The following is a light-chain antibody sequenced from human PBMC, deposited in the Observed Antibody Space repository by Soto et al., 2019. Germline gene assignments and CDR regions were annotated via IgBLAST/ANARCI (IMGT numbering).Light chain of an antibody. Sequence: QSALTQPPSVSGAPGQRVTISCTGSSSNIGAGFDAHWYQQLPGTAPKLLIYGNSNRPSGVPDRFSGSRSGTSASLAITGLQAEDEADYYCQSYDSSLTGSKVFGSGTKVTV. CDR3: QSYDSSLTGSKV. CDR1: SSNIGAGFD. J-gene: IGLJ1*01. V-gene: IGLV1-40*01. CDR2: GNS.